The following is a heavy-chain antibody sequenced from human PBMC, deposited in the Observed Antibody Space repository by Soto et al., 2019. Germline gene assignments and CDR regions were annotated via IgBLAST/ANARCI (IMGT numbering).Heavy chain of an antibody. CDR1: GGSISSSSYY. D-gene: IGHD6-6*01. J-gene: IGHJ4*02. Sequence: SETLSLTCTVSGGSISSSSYYWGWISQPPGKGLEWIGSIYYSGSSNYNTSLKTRVTMSLDTSKNQFSLGLSSVSAADTAVYYCARGVATSSRSSLVYWGQGTVVTVSS. CDR3: ARGVATSSRSSLVY. CDR2: IYYSGSS. V-gene: IGHV4-39*07.